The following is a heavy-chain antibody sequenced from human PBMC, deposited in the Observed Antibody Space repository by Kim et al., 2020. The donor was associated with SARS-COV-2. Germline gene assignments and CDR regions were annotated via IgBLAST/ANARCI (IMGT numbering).Heavy chain of an antibody. V-gene: IGHV3-23*01. CDR2: ISRGGENT. D-gene: IGHD4-17*01. J-gene: IGHJ4*02. CDR1: GFTFTNYV. CDR3: AKDRDEAGDYLFDS. Sequence: GGSLRLSCVASGFTFTNYVMGWVRQAPGRGLQWVSLISRGGENTYYADSVKGRFTISRDNSKNTLYLQMNRLRAEDTALYYCAKDRDEAGDYLFDSWGPGALVTVSS.